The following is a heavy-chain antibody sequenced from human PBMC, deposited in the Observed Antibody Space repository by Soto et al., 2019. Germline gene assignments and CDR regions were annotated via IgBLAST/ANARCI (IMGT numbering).Heavy chain of an antibody. CDR1: GLTFRIYS. CDR3: ARDATFGTKGGSFDI. Sequence: GGSLTLSCAASGLTFRIYSMHWVRQSPGKGLEWVAVMWYDGTNKYYGESVKGRFTISRDNSENTLYLQMNSLRVEDTAVYYCARDATFGTKGGSFDIWGHGTLVTVSS. CDR2: MWYDGTNK. V-gene: IGHV3-33*01. D-gene: IGHD3-16*01. J-gene: IGHJ3*02.